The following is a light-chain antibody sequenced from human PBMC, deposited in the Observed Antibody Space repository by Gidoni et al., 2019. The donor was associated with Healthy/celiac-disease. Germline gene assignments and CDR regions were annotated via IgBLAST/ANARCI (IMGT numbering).Light chain of an antibody. Sequence: QSALTQPASVSGSPGQSITISCTGTSSDVGGYNYVSWYQQHPGNAPKLMTHDVSNRPSGVSNRFSGSKSGNTASLTISGLQAEDEADYYCSSYTSSSTLFGGGTKLTVL. CDR2: DVS. CDR1: SSDVGGYNY. J-gene: IGLJ3*02. V-gene: IGLV2-14*01. CDR3: SSYTSSSTL.